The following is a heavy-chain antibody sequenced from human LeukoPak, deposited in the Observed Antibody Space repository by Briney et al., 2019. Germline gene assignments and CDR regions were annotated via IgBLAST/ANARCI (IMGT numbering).Heavy chain of an antibody. CDR3: ARDRSSSWYLGAFDI. J-gene: IGHJ3*02. CDR1: GGSISSSNW. V-gene: IGHV4-4*02. Sequence: SETLSLTCAVSGGSISSSNWWSWVRQPPGKGLEWIGEIYHSGSTNYNPSLKSRVTISVDKSKNQFSLKLSSATAADTAVYYCARDRSSSWYLGAFDIWGQGTMVTVSS. D-gene: IGHD6-13*01. CDR2: IYHSGST.